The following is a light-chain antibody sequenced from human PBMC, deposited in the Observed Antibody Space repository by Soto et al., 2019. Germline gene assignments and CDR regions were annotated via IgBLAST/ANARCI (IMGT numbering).Light chain of an antibody. CDR2: EVH. CDR3: NSYTSGSTLV. J-gene: IGLJ2*01. CDR1: SSDVGGYNY. V-gene: IGLV2-14*01. Sequence: QSVLTQPASVSGSPGQSITISCTGTSSDVGGYNYVSWYQHHPGKAPKLMLYEVHNRPSGVSNRFSGSKSGNTASLTISGLQAEDEADYYCNSYTSGSTLVFGGGTK.